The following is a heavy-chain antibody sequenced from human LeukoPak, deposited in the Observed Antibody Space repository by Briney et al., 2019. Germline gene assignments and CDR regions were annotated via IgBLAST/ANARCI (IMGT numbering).Heavy chain of an antibody. CDR1: GFTFSSYE. V-gene: IGHV3-21*01. J-gene: IGHJ6*03. Sequence: GGSLRLSCAASGFTFSSYEMNWVRQAPGKGLEWVSSISSSSSYIYYADSVKGRFTISRDNAKNSLYLQMNSLRAEDTAVYYCARVKLDVYYYYYMDVWGKGTTVTVSS. D-gene: IGHD4-23*01. CDR3: ARVKLDVYYYYYMDV. CDR2: ISSSSSYI.